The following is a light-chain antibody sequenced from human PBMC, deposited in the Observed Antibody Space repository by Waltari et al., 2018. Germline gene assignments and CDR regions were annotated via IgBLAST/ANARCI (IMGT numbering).Light chain of an antibody. CDR1: QSLLHSNGKLF. J-gene: IGKJ2*01. CDR3: MQALQTPYT. Sequence: DIVMTQSPLSLPVTPGEPASISCRSSQSLLHSNGKLFFDWSLQKPGQSPQLLIYLGSNRASGVPDRFSGSRSGTDFTLKISRVEAEDVGVYYCMQALQTPYTFGQGTKLEIK. CDR2: LGS. V-gene: IGKV2-28*01.